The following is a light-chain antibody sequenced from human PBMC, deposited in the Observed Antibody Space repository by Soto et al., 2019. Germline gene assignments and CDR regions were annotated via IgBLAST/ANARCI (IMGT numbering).Light chain of an antibody. CDR1: SSDVGGYNY. V-gene: IGLV2-14*01. CDR2: EVS. J-gene: IGLJ2*01. Sequence: QSALTQPASVSGSPGKSITISCTGTSSDVGGYNYVSWYQQHPGKAPKLMIYEVSNRPSGVSNRFSGSKSGNTASLTISGLQAEDGADYYCSSYTSSSTVVFGGVTKLTVL. CDR3: SSYTSSSTVV.